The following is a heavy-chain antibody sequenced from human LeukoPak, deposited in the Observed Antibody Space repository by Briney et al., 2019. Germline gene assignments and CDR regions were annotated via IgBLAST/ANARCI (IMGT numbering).Heavy chain of an antibody. V-gene: IGHV3-73*01. D-gene: IGHD3-22*01. CDR3: AKVGEYYYDSSYYMDI. Sequence: GGSLRLSCAASGFTFSGSAMHWVRQASGKGLEWVGRIRSKANSYATAYAASVKGRFTISRDDSKNTAYLQMNSLRAGDTAVYYCAKVGEYYYDSSYYMDIWGKGTTVTISS. J-gene: IGHJ6*03. CDR1: GFTFSGSA. CDR2: IRSKANSYAT.